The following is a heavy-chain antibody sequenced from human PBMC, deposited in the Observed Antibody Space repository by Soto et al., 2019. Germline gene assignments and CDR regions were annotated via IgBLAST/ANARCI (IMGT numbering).Heavy chain of an antibody. V-gene: IGHV4-31*03. CDR1: GGSISSGGYY. CDR3: ARQGAYYYANWFDP. D-gene: IGHD3-10*01. CDR2: IYYSGST. Sequence: LSLTCTVSGGSISSGGYYWSWFRQHPGKGLEWIGYIYYSGSTYYNPSLKSRVTISVDTSKNQFSLKLSSVTAADTAVYYCARQGAYYYANWFDPWGQGTLVTVSS. J-gene: IGHJ5*02.